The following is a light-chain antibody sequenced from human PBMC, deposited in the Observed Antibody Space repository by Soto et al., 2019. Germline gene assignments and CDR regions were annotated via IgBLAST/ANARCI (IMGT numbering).Light chain of an antibody. V-gene: IGLV2-14*01. CDR2: EVN. J-gene: IGLJ1*01. CDR3: SAKSSRGTLYV. Sequence: QSALTQPASVSGSPGQSITISCTGSSSDVGGSKYVSWYQQHPGKAPRLMIYEVNYRPSGVSYRFSGSKSGNTASLTVSGLQAEDEGDYYCSAKSSRGTLYVFGTGTKVTVL. CDR1: SSDVGGSKY.